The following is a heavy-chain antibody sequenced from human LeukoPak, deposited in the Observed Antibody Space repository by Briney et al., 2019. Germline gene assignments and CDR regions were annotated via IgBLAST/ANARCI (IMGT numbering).Heavy chain of an antibody. J-gene: IGHJ5*02. Sequence: SETLSLTCTVSGGSISSYYWSWIRQPPGKGLEWIGYIYYSGSTNYNPSLKSRVTISVDTSKNQFSLKLSSVTAADTAVYYCARAPSNWFDPWGQGTLVTVSS. CDR2: IYYSGST. CDR1: GGSISSYY. CDR3: ARAPSNWFDP. V-gene: IGHV4-59*12.